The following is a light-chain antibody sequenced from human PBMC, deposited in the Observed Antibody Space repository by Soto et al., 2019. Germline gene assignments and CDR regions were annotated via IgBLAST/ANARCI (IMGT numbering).Light chain of an antibody. CDR3: QQYGALPPT. V-gene: IGKV2-28*01. Sequence: DIVMTQSPLSLPVTPGEPASISCRSSQSLLHSNGYNYLDWYRQKPGQAPRLLIYNTFHRATGIPDRFSGTGSETDFTLTISRLEPEDFAVYHCQQYGALPPTFGQGTKVDIK. J-gene: IGKJ1*01. CDR1: QSLLHSNGYNY. CDR2: NTF.